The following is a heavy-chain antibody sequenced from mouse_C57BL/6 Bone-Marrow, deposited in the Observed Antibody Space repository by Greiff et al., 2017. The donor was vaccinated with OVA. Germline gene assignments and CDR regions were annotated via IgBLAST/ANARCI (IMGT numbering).Heavy chain of an antibody. CDR2: IYPSDSET. Sequence: QVQLQQPGAELVRPGSSVKLSCKASGYTFTSYWMDWVKQRPGQGLEWIGNIYPSDSETHYNQKFKDKATLTVDKSSSTAYMQLSSLTSEDCAVYYCARREATEFDYWGKGTTLTVSS. V-gene: IGHV1-61*01. D-gene: IGHD1-1*01. CDR1: GYTFTSYW. J-gene: IGHJ2*01. CDR3: ARREATEFDY.